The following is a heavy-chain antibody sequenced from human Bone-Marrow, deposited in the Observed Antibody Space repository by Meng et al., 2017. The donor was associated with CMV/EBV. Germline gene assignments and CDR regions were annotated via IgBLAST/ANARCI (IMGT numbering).Heavy chain of an antibody. Sequence: ASVKVSCKASGYTFTGYYMHWVRQAPGQGLEWMGWINPNSGGTNYAQKFQGRVTMARDTSISTAYMELSRLRSDDTAVYYCARGDEWELLYYFDYWGQGTLVTVSS. CDR1: GYTFTGYY. CDR2: INPNSGGT. CDR3: ARGDEWELLYYFDY. V-gene: IGHV1-2*02. J-gene: IGHJ4*02. D-gene: IGHD1-26*01.